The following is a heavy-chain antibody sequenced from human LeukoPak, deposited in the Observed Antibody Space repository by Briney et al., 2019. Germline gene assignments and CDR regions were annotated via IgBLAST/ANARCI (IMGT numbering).Heavy chain of an antibody. V-gene: IGHV4-34*01. J-gene: IGHJ5*02. CDR2: INHSGST. CDR3: ASQTS. CDR1: GGSFSGYY. Sequence: SETLSLTCAVYGGSFSGYYWSWIRKPPGKGLEWIGEINHSGSTNYNPSLKRRVTISVDTSKNQFSLKLSSLTAADTAVYYCASQTSWGQGTLVTVSS.